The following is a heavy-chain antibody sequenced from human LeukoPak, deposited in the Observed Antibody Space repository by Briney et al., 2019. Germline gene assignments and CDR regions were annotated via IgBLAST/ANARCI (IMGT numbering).Heavy chain of an antibody. J-gene: IGHJ6*02. D-gene: IGHD2-2*02. CDR3: AKDGYCSSTSCYTYYYYYYGMDV. Sequence: PGRSLRLSCAASGFTFYDYAMHWVRHAPGKGLEWVSGISWNSGSIGYADSVKGRFTISRDNAKNFLYLQMNSLRAEDTALYYCAKDGYCSSTSCYTYYYYYYGMDVWGQGTTVTVSS. CDR1: GFTFYDYA. CDR2: ISWNSGSI. V-gene: IGHV3-9*01.